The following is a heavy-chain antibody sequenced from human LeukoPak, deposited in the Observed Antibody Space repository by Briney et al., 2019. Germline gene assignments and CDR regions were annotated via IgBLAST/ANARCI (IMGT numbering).Heavy chain of an antibody. CDR2: INHSGST. D-gene: IGHD2-2*01. CDR1: GGSFSGYY. Sequence: PSETLSLTCAVYGGSFSGYYWSWIRQPPGKGLEWIGEINHSGSTNYNPSLKSRVTISVDTSKNQFSLKLSSVTAADTAVYYCARETSGPYCSSTSCPYFAYWGQGTLVTVSS. J-gene: IGHJ4*02. V-gene: IGHV4-34*01. CDR3: ARETSGPYCSSTSCPYFAY.